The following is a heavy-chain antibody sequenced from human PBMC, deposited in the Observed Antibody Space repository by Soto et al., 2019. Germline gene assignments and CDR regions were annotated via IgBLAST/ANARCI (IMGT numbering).Heavy chain of an antibody. Sequence: PGGSLRLSCAASGFTFSSYSMNWVRQAPGKGLEWVSSISSSSSYIYYAGSVKGRFTISRDNAKNSLYLQMNSLRAEDTAVYYCASFCSSTSCHSSTGHYGMDVWGQGTTVTVSS. CDR1: GFTFSSYS. D-gene: IGHD2-2*01. CDR3: ASFCSSTSCHSSTGHYGMDV. CDR2: ISSSSSYI. V-gene: IGHV3-21*01. J-gene: IGHJ6*02.